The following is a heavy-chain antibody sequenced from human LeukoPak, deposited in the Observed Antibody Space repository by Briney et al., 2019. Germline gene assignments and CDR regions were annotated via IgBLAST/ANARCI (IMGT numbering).Heavy chain of an antibody. J-gene: IGHJ4*02. Sequence: ASVKVSCKASGYTFTGYYMHWMRQASGQGLEWMGWINPNSGGTNYAQKFQGRVTMTRDTSISTAYMELSRLRSDDTAVYYCARGHYDILTGYYSDYWGQGTLVTVSS. CDR1: GYTFTGYY. D-gene: IGHD3-9*01. CDR3: ARGHYDILTGYYSDY. V-gene: IGHV1-2*02. CDR2: INPNSGGT.